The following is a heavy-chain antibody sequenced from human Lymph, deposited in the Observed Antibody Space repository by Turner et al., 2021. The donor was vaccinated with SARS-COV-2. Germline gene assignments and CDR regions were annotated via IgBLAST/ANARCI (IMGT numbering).Heavy chain of an antibody. V-gene: IGHV3-9*01. CDR3: AKDRGGEQLVRLFDY. D-gene: IGHD6-6*01. CDR1: GFTVDDYA. CDR2: MSWNSGSI. J-gene: IGHJ4*02. Sequence: EVQLVESGGGLVQPGRSLRLSCAASGFTVDDYAMHWVRQAPVKGLEWVSGMSWNSGSIGYADSVKGRFTSSRDNAKNSLYLQMNSLRVEDTALYYCAKDRGGEQLVRLFDYWGQGTLVTVSS.